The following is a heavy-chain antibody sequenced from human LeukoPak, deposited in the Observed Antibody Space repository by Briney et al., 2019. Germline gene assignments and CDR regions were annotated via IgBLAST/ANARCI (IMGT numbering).Heavy chain of an antibody. CDR3: ARGSGWSGYYGMDV. CDR1: GYTFANYG. CDR2: INAGEGKT. V-gene: IGHV1-3*01. J-gene: IGHJ6*02. Sequence: VASVTVSCKASGYTFANYGMHWVRQAPGQGLEWMGWINAGEGKTKYLQKFQDRVTITRVTSASTAYMELSSLRSEDTAVYYCARGSGWSGYYGMDVWGQGTTVTVSS. D-gene: IGHD6-19*01.